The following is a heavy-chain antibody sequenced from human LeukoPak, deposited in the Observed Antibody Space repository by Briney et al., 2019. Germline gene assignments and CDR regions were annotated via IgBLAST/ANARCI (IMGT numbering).Heavy chain of an antibody. D-gene: IGHD2-2*01. CDR2: ISSSSSYI. J-gene: IGHJ3*02. CDR3: ANRDAAISAFDI. V-gene: IGHV3-21*04. CDR1: GFTFSSYS. Sequence: PGGSLRLSCAASGFTFSSYSMNWVRQAPGKGLEWVSSISSSSSYIYYADSVKGRFTISRDNAKNSLYLQMNSLRAEDTAVYYCANRDAAISAFDIWGQGTMVTVSS.